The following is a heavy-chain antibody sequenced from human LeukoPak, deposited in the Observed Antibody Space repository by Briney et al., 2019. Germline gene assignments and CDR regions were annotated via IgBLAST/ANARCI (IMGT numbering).Heavy chain of an antibody. Sequence: PSETLSLTCAVYGGSFSGYYWSWIRQPPGKGLEWSGEINHSGSTNYNPSLKSRVTISVDTSKNQFSLKLSSVTAANTAVYYCASADGSWSSIYYFDYWGQGTLVTVSS. CDR1: GGSFSGYY. D-gene: IGHD3-10*01. CDR2: INHSGST. J-gene: IGHJ4*02. CDR3: ASADGSWSSIYYFDY. V-gene: IGHV4-34*01.